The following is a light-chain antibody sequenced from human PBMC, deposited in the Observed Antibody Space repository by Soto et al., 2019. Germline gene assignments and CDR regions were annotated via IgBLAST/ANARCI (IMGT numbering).Light chain of an antibody. CDR3: CSYAGSSFYV. CDR1: SSDVGFYNL. Sequence: QSVLAQPASVSGSLGQSITISCTGTSSDVGFYNLVSWYQHHPGKAPKFILYEGTKRPSGISNRSSGSKSGNTASLTISGLQAEDEAYYYCCSYAGSSFYVFGGGTKVTVL. J-gene: IGLJ1*01. V-gene: IGLV2-23*01. CDR2: EGT.